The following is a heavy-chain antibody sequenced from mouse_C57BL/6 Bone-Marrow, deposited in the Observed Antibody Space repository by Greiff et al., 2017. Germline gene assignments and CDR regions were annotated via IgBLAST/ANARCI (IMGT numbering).Heavy chain of an antibody. J-gene: IGHJ4*01. CDR2: IYPGSGST. CDR3: ARRYGRVYYYAMDY. CDR1: GYTFTSYW. Sequence: QVQLQQPGAELVKPGASVKMSCKASGYTFTSYWITWVKQRPGQGLERIGDIYPGSGSTNYNEKFKSKATLTVDTSSSTAYMQLSSLTSEDSAVYYCARRYGRVYYYAMDYWGQGTSVTVSS. V-gene: IGHV1-55*01. D-gene: IGHD1-1*01.